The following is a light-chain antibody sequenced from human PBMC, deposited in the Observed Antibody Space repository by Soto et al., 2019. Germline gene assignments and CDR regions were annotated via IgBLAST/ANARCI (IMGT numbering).Light chain of an antibody. V-gene: IGLV2-23*01. CDR1: SSDVGFYNL. J-gene: IGLJ1*01. CDR2: EGS. CDR3: CSYAGSSFYV. Sequence: QSALAQPASVSGSLGQSITISCTGTSSDVGFYNLVSWYQHHPGKAPKFILYEGSKRPSGVSNRFSGSKSGNTASLTISELQAEDEAYYYCCSYAGSSFYVFGSGTKLTVL.